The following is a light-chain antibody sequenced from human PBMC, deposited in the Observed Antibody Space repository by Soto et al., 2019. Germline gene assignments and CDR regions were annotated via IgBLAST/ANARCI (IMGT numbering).Light chain of an antibody. V-gene: IGLV3-21*01. J-gene: IGLJ1*01. CDR2: YDA. Sequence: SSELTQPPSVSVAPGKTARITCGGNKIGSKSVHWYQQKPGQAPVLVIYYDADRPSGIPARFSGSNSGNTATLTISRVEAGDEADYFCQVWDTNTDHPWVFRTGTKVTVL. CDR3: QVWDTNTDHPWV. CDR1: KIGSKS.